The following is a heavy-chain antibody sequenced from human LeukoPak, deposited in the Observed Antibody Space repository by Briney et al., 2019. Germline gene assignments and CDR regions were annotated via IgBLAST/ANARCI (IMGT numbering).Heavy chain of an antibody. CDR3: VVVLYYFDY. J-gene: IGHJ4*02. CDR1: GYTFTSYD. D-gene: IGHD2-15*01. CDR2: MNPNSGNT. V-gene: IGHV1-8*01. Sequence: ASVKVSCKASGYTFTSYDINWVRQATGQGLEWMGWMNPNSGNTGYAQKSQGRVTMTRNTSISTAYMELSSLRSEDTAVYYRVVVLYYFDYWGQGTLVTVSS.